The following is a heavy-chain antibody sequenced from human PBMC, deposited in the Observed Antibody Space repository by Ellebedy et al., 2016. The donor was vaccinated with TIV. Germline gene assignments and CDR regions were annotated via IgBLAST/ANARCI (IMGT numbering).Heavy chain of an antibody. CDR1: GFTFDDYA. D-gene: IGHD3-10*01. CDR2: ISWNSGSI. CDR3: AKGPKAYYYGSGIDY. Sequence: SLKISCAASGFTFDDYAMHWVRQAPGKGLEWVSGISWNSGSIGYADSVKGRFTISRDNAKNSLYLQMNSLRAEDTALYYCAKGPKAYYYGSGIDYWGQGTLVTVSS. V-gene: IGHV3-9*01. J-gene: IGHJ4*02.